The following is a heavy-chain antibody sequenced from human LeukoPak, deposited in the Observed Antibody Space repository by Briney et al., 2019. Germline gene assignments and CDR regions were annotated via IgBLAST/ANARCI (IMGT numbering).Heavy chain of an antibody. V-gene: IGHV3-21*01. Sequence: GGSLRLSCAASGFTFSSYSMNWVRQAPGKGLEWVSSISSSSSYIYYADSVKGRFTISRDNAKNSLYLQMNSLRAEDTAVYYCARGGASSYYDSSGYSHYWGQGTLVTVSS. CDR3: ARGGASSYYDSSGYSHY. J-gene: IGHJ4*02. CDR1: GFTFSSYS. CDR2: ISSSSSYI. D-gene: IGHD3-22*01.